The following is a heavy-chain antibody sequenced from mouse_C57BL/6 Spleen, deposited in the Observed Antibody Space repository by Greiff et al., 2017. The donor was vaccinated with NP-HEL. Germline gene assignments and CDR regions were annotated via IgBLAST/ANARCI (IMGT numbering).Heavy chain of an antibody. CDR2: IYPRDGST. CDR1: GYTFTDHT. D-gene: IGHD2-5*01. V-gene: IGHV1-78*01. Sequence: VQLQQSDAELVKPGASVKISCKVSGYTFTDHTIHWMKQRPEQGLEWIGYIYPRDGSTKYNEKFKGKATLTADKSSSTAYMQLNSLTSEDSAVYFCAREEDYYSNYEHFDYWGQGTTLTVSS. J-gene: IGHJ2*01. CDR3: AREEDYYSNYEHFDY.